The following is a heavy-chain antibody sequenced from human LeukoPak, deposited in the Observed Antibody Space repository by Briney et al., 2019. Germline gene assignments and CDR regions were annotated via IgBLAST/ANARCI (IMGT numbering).Heavy chain of an antibody. CDR2: ISWNSGSI. D-gene: IGHD3-22*01. CDR1: GFTFDDYA. Sequence: GGSLRLSCAASGFTFDDYAMHWVRQAPGKGPEWVSGISWNSGSIGYADSVKGRFTISRDNAKNSLYLQMNSLRAEDTALYYCAKDRYYDSSGYFPRHAFDIWGQGTMVTVSS. CDR3: AKDRYYDSSGYFPRHAFDI. V-gene: IGHV3-9*01. J-gene: IGHJ3*02.